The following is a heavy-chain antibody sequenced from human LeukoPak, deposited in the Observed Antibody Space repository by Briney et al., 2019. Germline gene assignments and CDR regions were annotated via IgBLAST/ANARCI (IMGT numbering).Heavy chain of an antibody. V-gene: IGHV3-23*01. CDR1: GFTFSNYA. J-gene: IGHJ3*01. Sequence: GGSLRLSCAGSGFTFSNYAMIWVRQAPGKGLEWVSAIKGSGSYTKYADSVTGRFTISRDNSKNMLYLQMNSLTADDTAIYYCAKDPNGDYIGAFDFGDQGTMVTVSS. CDR3: AKDPNGDYIGAFDF. D-gene: IGHD4-17*01. CDR2: IKGSGSYT.